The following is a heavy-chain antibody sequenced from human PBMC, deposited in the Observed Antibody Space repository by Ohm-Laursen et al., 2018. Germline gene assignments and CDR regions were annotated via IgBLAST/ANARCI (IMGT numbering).Heavy chain of an antibody. CDR1: GGTFSSYT. Sequence: SSVKVSCKASGGTFSSYTFTWVRQAPGQGLEWMGWISAYNGKTNYAQKLQGRVTVTTDTSTSTAYMELRSPRSDDTAVYYCARDYAYQLFSFGWFDPWGQGTLVTVSS. D-gene: IGHD5-12*01. CDR3: ARDYAYQLFSFGWFDP. V-gene: IGHV1-18*01. CDR2: ISAYNGKT. J-gene: IGHJ5*02.